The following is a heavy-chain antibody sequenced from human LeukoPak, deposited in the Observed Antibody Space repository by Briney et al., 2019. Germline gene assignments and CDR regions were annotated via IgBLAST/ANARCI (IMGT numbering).Heavy chain of an antibody. V-gene: IGHV1-2*02. CDR1: GYTFTGYY. CDR3: ASTMVRGVIIIGWFDP. D-gene: IGHD3-10*01. Sequence: ASVKVSCKASGYTFTGYYVHWVRQAPGQGLEWMGWINPKSGGTNYAEKFQGRVTMTRDTSISTAYMELSRLRSDDTAVYYCASTMVRGVIIIGWFDPWGQGTLVTVSS. CDR2: INPKSGGT. J-gene: IGHJ5*02.